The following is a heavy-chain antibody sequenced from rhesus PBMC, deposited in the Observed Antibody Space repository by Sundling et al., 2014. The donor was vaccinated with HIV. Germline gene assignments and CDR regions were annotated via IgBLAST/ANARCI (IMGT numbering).Heavy chain of an antibody. CDR2: IYGSGSST. CDR3: ARDLKEAYCIGSGCYSFDY. J-gene: IGHJ4*01. D-gene: IGHD2-21*01. Sequence: QVQLQESGPGLVKPSETLSLTCAVSGGSISNNYWSWIRQAPGKGLEWIGYIYGSGSSTNYNPSLKSRVTISTDTSKNQFSLKLNSVTAADTAVYYCARDLKEAYCIGSGCYSFDYWGQGVLVTVSS. CDR1: GGSISNNY. V-gene: IGHV4-160*01.